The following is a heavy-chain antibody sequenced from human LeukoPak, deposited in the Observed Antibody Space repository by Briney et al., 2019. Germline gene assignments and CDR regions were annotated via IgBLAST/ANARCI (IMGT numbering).Heavy chain of an antibody. CDR3: ARDGDHVGKIWTAATENIDV. J-gene: IGHJ6*02. V-gene: IGHV1-18*01. CDR1: GYTFRKYG. Sequence: ASVKVSCKSSGYTFRKYGISWGRQAPGQGLEWMGWISGYNGKTEYAQKFQGRVTMTTDTSTSTAYMELRSLRSDDTAVYYCARDGDHVGKIWTAATENIDVWGQGTTVSVSS. D-gene: IGHD3/OR15-3a*01. CDR2: ISGYNGKT.